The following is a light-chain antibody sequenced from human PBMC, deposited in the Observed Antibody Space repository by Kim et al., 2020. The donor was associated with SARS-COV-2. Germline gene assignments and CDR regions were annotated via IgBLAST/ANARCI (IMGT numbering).Light chain of an antibody. Sequence: ASVKLTCTLSSGHSSYAIAWHQQQPEKGPRYLMKLNSDGSHSKGDGIPDRFSGSSSGAERYLTISSLQSDDEADYYCQTWGTGIWVFGGGTQLTVL. CDR3: QTWGTGIWV. V-gene: IGLV4-69*01. J-gene: IGLJ3*02. CDR2: LNSDGSH. CDR1: SGHSSYA.